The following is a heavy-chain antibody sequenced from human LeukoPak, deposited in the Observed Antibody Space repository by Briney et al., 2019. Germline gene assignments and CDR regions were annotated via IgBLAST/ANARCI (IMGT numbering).Heavy chain of an antibody. V-gene: IGHV3-23*01. CDR2: ISGSGGST. CDR1: GFTFSSYS. J-gene: IGHJ4*02. D-gene: IGHD3-9*01. CDR3: ARDRLYGILTGYDY. Sequence: GGSLRLSCAASGFTFSSYSMNWVRQAPGKGLEWVSAISGSGGSTYYADSVKGRFTISRDNAKNTLYLQMNSLRAEDTAVYYCARDRLYGILTGYDYWGQGTLVTVSS.